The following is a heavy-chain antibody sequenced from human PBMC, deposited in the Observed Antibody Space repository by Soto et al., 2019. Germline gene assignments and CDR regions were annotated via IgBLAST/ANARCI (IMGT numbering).Heavy chain of an antibody. V-gene: IGHV4-59*08. J-gene: IGHJ5*02. CDR3: ARTSIVVVVAATLIWFDP. Sequence: PSETLSLTCTVSGGSISSYYWSWIRQPPGKGLEWIGYIYYSGSTNYNPSLKSRVTISVDTSKNQFSLKLSSVTAADTAVYYCARTSIVVVVAATLIWFDPWGQGTLVTVSS. CDR1: GGSISSYY. CDR2: IYYSGST. D-gene: IGHD2-15*01.